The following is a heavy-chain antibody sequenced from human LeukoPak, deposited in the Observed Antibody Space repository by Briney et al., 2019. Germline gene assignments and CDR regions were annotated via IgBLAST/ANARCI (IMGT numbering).Heavy chain of an antibody. CDR2: IGTAGDT. J-gene: IGHJ3*02. CDR3: ARMGARDAFDI. Sequence: PGGSLRLSGAAFGFTFSSYDMHWVRQATGKGLEWVSAIGTAGDTYYPGSVKGRFTISRENAKNSLYLQMNSLRAEDTAVYYCARMGARDAFDIWGQGTMVTVSS. D-gene: IGHD1-26*01. CDR1: GFTFSSYD. V-gene: IGHV3-13*01.